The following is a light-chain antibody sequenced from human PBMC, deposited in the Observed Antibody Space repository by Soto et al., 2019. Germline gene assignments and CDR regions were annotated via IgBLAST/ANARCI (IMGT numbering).Light chain of an antibody. Sequence: SALTQPRSVSGSPGQSVTISCTGTSSDVGGYDYVSWYQHHPGKAPKLMIYDVNTRPSGVPDRFSGSKSGSTASLTISGLQAEDEADYYCSSYAGSSTWVFGGGTKLTVL. V-gene: IGLV2-11*01. CDR2: DVN. CDR1: SSDVGGYDY. J-gene: IGLJ3*02. CDR3: SSYAGSSTWV.